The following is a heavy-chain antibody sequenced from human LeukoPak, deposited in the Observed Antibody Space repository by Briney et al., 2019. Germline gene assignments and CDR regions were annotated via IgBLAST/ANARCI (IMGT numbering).Heavy chain of an antibody. CDR3: ARHRYYYRSGSYYGAPYYMDV. J-gene: IGHJ6*03. CDR1: GGSIRGYY. V-gene: IGHV4-39*01. CDR2: IYYSGST. Sequence: KSSETLSLTCNVSGGSIRGYYWSWIRQPPGKGLEWIGSIYYSGSTYYNPSLKSRVTISVDTSKNQFSLKLGSVTAADTAVYYCARHRYYYRSGSYYGAPYYMDVWGKGTTVTISS. D-gene: IGHD3-10*01.